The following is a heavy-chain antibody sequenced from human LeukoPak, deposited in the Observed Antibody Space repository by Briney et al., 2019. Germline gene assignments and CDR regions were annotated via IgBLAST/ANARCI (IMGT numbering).Heavy chain of an antibody. CDR3: ARAKGVPAAGYGMDV. CDR1: GGSISSSSYY. Sequence: SETLSLTCTVSGGSISSSSYYWGWLRQPPGKGLEWIGSIYYSGSTYYNPSLKSRVTISVDTSKNQFSLKLSSVTAADTAVYYCARAKGVPAAGYGMDVWGQGATVTVSS. CDR2: IYYSGST. D-gene: IGHD2-2*01. V-gene: IGHV4-39*01. J-gene: IGHJ6*02.